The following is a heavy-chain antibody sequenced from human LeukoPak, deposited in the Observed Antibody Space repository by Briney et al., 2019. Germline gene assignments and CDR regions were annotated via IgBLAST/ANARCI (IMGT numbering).Heavy chain of an antibody. CDR1: GGSISTFS. CDR3: ARDISVASGMQY. J-gene: IGHJ4*02. D-gene: IGHD6-19*01. Sequence: SETLSLTCTVSGGSISTFSWSWVRQTPDRGLEWIGSYFSTATKSNPSLGRRVAISVDTSKNQLFLRLRSLTPADTASYYCARDISVASGMQYWGPGTLVTVSS. V-gene: IGHV4-59*01. CDR2: YFSTAT.